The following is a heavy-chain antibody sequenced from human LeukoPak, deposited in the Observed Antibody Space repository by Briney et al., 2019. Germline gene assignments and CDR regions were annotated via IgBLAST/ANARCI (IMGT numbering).Heavy chain of an antibody. Sequence: PGGSLRLSCAASGFTFSTYWMHWVRQAPGKGLVWVSRVYSDGSSTSYAHSVKGRFTISRDNAKNTLYLQMNSLRAEDTAVYYCAKDLSGLRYSSSSEGAFDIWGQGTMVTVSS. CDR3: AKDLSGLRYSSSSEGAFDI. D-gene: IGHD6-6*01. J-gene: IGHJ3*02. CDR1: GFTFSTYW. CDR2: VYSDGSST. V-gene: IGHV3-74*01.